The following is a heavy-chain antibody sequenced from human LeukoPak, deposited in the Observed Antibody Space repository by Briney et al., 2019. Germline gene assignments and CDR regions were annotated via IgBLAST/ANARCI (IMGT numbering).Heavy chain of an antibody. CDR2: ISYDGSNK. D-gene: IGHD1-7*01. Sequence: GRSLRLSCAASGFTFSSYGMHWVRQAPGKGLEWVAVISYDGSNKYYTDSVKGRFTISRDNSKNTLYLQVNSLRAEDTAVYYCAKDSWNYFLDGSRPRHFDYWGQGTLVTVSS. CDR3: AKDSWNYFLDGSRPRHFDY. V-gene: IGHV3-30*18. CDR1: GFTFSSYG. J-gene: IGHJ4*02.